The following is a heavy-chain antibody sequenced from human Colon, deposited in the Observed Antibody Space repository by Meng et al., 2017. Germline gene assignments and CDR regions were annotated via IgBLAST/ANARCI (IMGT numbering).Heavy chain of an antibody. CDR2: TYQNGRP. D-gene: IGHD6-19*01. CDR1: GGSITSSDW. V-gene: IGHV4-4*02. CDR3: AREVVVAGTRNWLDP. J-gene: IGHJ5*02. Sequence: QVELQESGPGLVKPSGTLSLTYTVSGGSITSSDWWSWVRQTPGKGLEWIGETYQNGRPNYNPSLKSRVTISVDKSKNQFSLNMTSVTAADTAVYYCAREVVVAGTRNWLDPWGQGILVTVSS.